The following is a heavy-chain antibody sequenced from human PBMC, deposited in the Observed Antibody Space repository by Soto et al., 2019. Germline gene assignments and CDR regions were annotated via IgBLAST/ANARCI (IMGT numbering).Heavy chain of an antibody. D-gene: IGHD6-19*01. Sequence: GGSLRLSCAASGFTFSDYYMSWIRQAPGKGLEWVSYISSSSSYTNYADSVKGRFTISRDNAKNSLYLQMNSLRAEDTAVYYCARVSQGVIAVAAFDYWGQGTLVTVSS. J-gene: IGHJ4*02. CDR2: ISSSSSYT. CDR3: ARVSQGVIAVAAFDY. CDR1: GFTFSDYY. V-gene: IGHV3-11*06.